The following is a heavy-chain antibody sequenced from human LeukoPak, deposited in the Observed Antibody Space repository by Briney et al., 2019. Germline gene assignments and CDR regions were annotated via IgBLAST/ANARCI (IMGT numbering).Heavy chain of an antibody. CDR2: IYYSGST. Sequence: SETLSLTCTVSGGSISSSRYYWGWIRQPPGKGLEWIGSIYYSGSTYYNPSLKSRVTISVDTSKNQFSLKLSSVTAADTAVYYCALSTYYYDSSGYYLYYFDYWGQGTLVTVSS. D-gene: IGHD3-22*01. V-gene: IGHV4-39*01. CDR3: ALSTYYYDSSGYYLYYFDY. CDR1: GGSISSSRYY. J-gene: IGHJ4*02.